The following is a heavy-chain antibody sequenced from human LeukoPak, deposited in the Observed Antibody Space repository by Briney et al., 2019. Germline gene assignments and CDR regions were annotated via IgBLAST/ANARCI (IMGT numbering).Heavy chain of an antibody. CDR2: IYSDGTS. CDR3: TKTGGPWD. D-gene: IGHD7-27*01. J-gene: IGHJ4*02. CDR1: GFTVSNSF. Sequence: GGSLRLSCAASGFTVSNSFMSWIRQAPGKGLEWVSVIYSDGTSYYADSVKARFSISRDNTKNSLYLQMNSLRVEDTAMYYCTKTGGPWDWGQGTLVTVSS. V-gene: IGHV3-53*01.